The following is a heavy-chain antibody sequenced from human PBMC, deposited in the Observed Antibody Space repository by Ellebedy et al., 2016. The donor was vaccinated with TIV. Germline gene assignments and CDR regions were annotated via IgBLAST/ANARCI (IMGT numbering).Heavy chain of an antibody. Sequence: SQTLSLTCAVYGGSFSGYYWSWVRQPPGTGLEWIGEVNQSGRTNYHPSLKSRVTISVDTSKSQFSLRLGSVTAADTAVYYCAEGRSGWYYFDYWGQGTLVTVSS. CDR1: GGSFSGYY. CDR3: AEGRSGWYYFDY. J-gene: IGHJ4*02. CDR2: VNQSGRT. D-gene: IGHD6-19*01. V-gene: IGHV4-34*01.